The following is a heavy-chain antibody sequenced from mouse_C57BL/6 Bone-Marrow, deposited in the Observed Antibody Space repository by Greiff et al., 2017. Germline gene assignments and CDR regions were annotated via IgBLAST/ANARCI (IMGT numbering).Heavy chain of an antibody. CDR3: ARGPGYDGSSFDY. Sequence: EVKLVESEGGLVQPGSSMKLSCTASGFTFSDYYMAWVRQVPEKGLEWVANINYDGSSTYYLNSLKSRFTISRDNAKNILYLQLSSLKSEDTATYYCARGPGYDGSSFDYWGQGTTLTVSS. CDR2: INYDGSST. J-gene: IGHJ2*01. D-gene: IGHD1-1*01. CDR1: GFTFSDYY. V-gene: IGHV5-16*01.